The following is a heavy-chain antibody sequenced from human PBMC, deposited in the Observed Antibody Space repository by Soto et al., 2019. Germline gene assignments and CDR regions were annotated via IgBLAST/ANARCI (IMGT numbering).Heavy chain of an antibody. D-gene: IGHD3-10*01. CDR2: IYHTGGT. V-gene: IGHV4-4*02. Sequence: SETLSLTCAVSGGSISSDYWCIWVRQAPGKVLEWIGEIYHTGGTNSNPSLESRVTISVDKSKNQFSLKLNSLTAADTAVYYCTRGVTVGRGPIIIVYYFDYWGQGTLVTVSS. CDR3: TRGVTVGRGPIIIVYYFDY. CDR1: GGSISSDYW. J-gene: IGHJ4*02.